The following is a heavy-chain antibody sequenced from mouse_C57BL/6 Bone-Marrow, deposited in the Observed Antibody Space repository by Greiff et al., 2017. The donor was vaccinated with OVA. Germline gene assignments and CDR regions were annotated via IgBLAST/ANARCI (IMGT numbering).Heavy chain of an antibody. D-gene: IGHD1-1*01. J-gene: IGHJ1*03. CDR2: IRLKSDNYAT. V-gene: IGHV6-3*01. CDR1: GFTFSNYW. Sequence: EVQRVESGGGLVQPGGSMKLSCVASGFTFSNYWMNWVRQSPEKGLEWVAQIRLKSDNYATHYAESVKGRFTISRDDSKSSVYLQMNNLRAEDTGFYYCTEGPFITTVVATRPWYFDVWGTGPRSPSPQ. CDR3: TEGPFITTVVATRPWYFDV.